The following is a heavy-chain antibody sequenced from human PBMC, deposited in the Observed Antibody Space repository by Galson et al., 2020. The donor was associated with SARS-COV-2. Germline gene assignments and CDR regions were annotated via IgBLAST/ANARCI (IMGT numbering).Heavy chain of an antibody. V-gene: IGHV1-46*01. CDR3: ARDSQGGNDYNYLLF. Sequence: GESLKISFKASGYTFTSYYIHWVRQAPGQGLEWMGIINPSGVGTTYAQKFQGRVTMTRDTSTSTVYMELSSLRSEDTAVYYCARDSQGGNDYNYLLFWGQGTLVTVSS. D-gene: IGHD4-4*01. J-gene: IGHJ4*02. CDR1: GYTFTSYY. CDR2: INPSGVGT.